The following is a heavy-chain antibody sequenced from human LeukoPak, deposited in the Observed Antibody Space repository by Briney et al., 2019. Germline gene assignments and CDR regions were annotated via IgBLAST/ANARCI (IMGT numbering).Heavy chain of an antibody. CDR2: IKEDESEK. D-gene: IGHD2/OR15-2a*01. V-gene: IGHV3-7*05. CDR3: VRVRVSSYYGMDV. Sequence: PGGSLRLSCVASGFXFSGYWMSWVRQAPGKGLEWVANIKEDESEKYHVDSVKGRFTVSRDNAKNSLYLQMNSLRAEDTAVYYCVRVRVSSYYGMDVWGQGTTVIVSS. CDR1: GFXFSGYW. J-gene: IGHJ6*02.